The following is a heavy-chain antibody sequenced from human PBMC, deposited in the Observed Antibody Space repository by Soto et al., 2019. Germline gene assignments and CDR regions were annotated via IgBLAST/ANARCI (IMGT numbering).Heavy chain of an antibody. J-gene: IGHJ4*02. CDR3: AQSIAAAGTRAAAFDY. CDR1: GFSLSTSGVG. D-gene: IGHD6-13*01. CDR2: IYWDDDK. V-gene: IGHV2-5*02. Sequence: SCPTLVNPTQTPTLTCTFSGFSLSTSGVGVGWIRQPPGKALEWLALIYWDDDKRYSPSLKSRLTITKDTSKNQVVLTMTNMDPVDTATYYCAQSIAAAGTRAAAFDYWGQGTMVTVYS.